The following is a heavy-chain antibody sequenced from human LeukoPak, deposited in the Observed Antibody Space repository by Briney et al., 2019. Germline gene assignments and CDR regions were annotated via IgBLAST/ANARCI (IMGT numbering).Heavy chain of an antibody. J-gene: IGHJ4*02. CDR1: GYTFTSYG. CDR3: ARAYYSSGWYGSFDY. CDR2: ISAYNGNT. Sequence: ASVKVSCKAPGYTFTSYGISWVRQAPGQGLEWMGWISAYNGNTNYAQRLQGRVTMTTDTSTSTAYMELRSLRSDDTAVYYCARAYYSSGWYGSFDYWGQGTLVTVSS. V-gene: IGHV1-18*01. D-gene: IGHD6-19*01.